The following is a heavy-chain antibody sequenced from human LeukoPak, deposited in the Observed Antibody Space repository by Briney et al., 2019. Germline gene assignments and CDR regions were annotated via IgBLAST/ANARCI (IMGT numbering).Heavy chain of an antibody. CDR2: IWYDGSNK. CDR3: ARDRDYYGPDDAFDI. J-gene: IGHJ3*02. Sequence: PGGSLRLSCAASGFTFSSYGMHWVRQAPGKGLEWVAVIWYDGSNKYYADSVKGRFTISRDNSKNTLYLQMNSLRAEDTAVYYCARDRDYYGPDDAFDIWGQGTMVTVSS. D-gene: IGHD3-10*01. V-gene: IGHV3-33*01. CDR1: GFTFSSYG.